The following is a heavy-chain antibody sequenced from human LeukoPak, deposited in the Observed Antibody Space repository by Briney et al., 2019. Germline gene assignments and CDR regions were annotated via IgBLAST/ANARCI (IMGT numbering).Heavy chain of an antibody. Sequence: GESLKISCTASGFTFGDYAMSWFRQAPGRGLEWVGFIRSKAYGGTTEYAASVKGRFTISRDDSKSIAYLQMNSLKTEDTAVYYCSSSLWKPIDYWGQGTLVTVSS. D-gene: IGHD2/OR15-2a*01. J-gene: IGHJ4*02. CDR1: GFTFGDYA. CDR3: SSSLWKPIDY. V-gene: IGHV3-49*03. CDR2: IRSKAYGGTT.